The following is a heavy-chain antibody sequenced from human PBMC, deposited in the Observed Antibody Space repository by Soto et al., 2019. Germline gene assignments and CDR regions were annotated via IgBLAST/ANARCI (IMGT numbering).Heavy chain of an antibody. V-gene: IGHV4-34*01. CDR2: VNHGGTS. D-gene: IGHD2-21*02. Sequence: PSETLSLTCAVHGGSFSGYYWDWIRQPPGKGLEWIGEVNHGGTSNYNPSLKSRVTMSVDTSKNQLSLNLSSVTAADTAVYYCAKHIYGGYFQYYTVDVWGRGTTVTVSS. CDR1: GGSFSGYY. J-gene: IGHJ6*02. CDR3: AKHIYGGYFQYYTVDV.